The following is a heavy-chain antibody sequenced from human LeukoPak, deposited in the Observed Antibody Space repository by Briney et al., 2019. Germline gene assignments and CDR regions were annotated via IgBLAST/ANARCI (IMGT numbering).Heavy chain of an antibody. CDR1: GCTFISYA. CDR2: LIPILGKP. J-gene: IGHJ4*02. D-gene: IGHD2-2*01. V-gene: IGHV1-69*10. Sequence: ASVKVSCKASGCTFISYAISWLRQARGQGFEWMGGLIPILGKPDYPEKFQDRLTIPADKHTSTVSVEVINLTVDRGALYYFPRPYCGSSNCYEKQHHNYFDPWGEGTLVTLSS. CDR3: PRPYCGSSNCYEKQHHNYFDP.